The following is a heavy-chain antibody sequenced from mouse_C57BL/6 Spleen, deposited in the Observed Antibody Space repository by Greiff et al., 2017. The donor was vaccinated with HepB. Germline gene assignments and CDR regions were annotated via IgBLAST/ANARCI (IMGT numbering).Heavy chain of an antibody. Sequence: EVQLQQSGAELVRPGASVKLSCTASGFNIKDDYMHWVKQRPEQGLEWIGWIDPGNGDTEYASKFQGKATITADTSSNTAYLQLSSLTSEDTAVYYCATGGLLHLAYWGQGTPVTVSA. V-gene: IGHV14-4*01. D-gene: IGHD2-3*01. CDR2: IDPGNGDT. CDR3: ATGGLLHLAY. J-gene: IGHJ3*01. CDR1: GFNIKDDY.